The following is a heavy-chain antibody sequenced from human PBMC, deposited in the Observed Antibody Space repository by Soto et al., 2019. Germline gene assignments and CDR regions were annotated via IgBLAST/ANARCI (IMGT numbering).Heavy chain of an antibody. V-gene: IGHV1-8*01. CDR2: MNPNSGNT. J-gene: IGHJ4*02. Sequence: QVPLVQPGAEVKKTGASVKVSCKASGYTFTSYDINWVRQATGQGLEWMGWMNPNSGNTGYAQKFQGRVNMTRNTSISTAYMELSSLRAEDTAVYYCARGIAAAKDYWGQGNLVTVSS. D-gene: IGHD6-13*01. CDR3: ARGIAAAKDY. CDR1: GYTFTSYD.